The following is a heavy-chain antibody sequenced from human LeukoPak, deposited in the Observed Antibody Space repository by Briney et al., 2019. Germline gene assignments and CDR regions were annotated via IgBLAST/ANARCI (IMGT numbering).Heavy chain of an antibody. D-gene: IGHD6-25*01. Sequence: ASVKVSCKASGYTFTSYYLHWVRQAPGQGLEWMGVIHPTVGDTTYAQKFQGRVTMTRDMSTGTVYMDLSSLRSEDTAVYYCARYGFSSVWQGGWHAFDIWGQGTTVTVSS. V-gene: IGHV1-46*01. CDR2: IHPTVGDT. CDR1: GYTFTSYY. CDR3: ARYGFSSVWQGGWHAFDI. J-gene: IGHJ3*02.